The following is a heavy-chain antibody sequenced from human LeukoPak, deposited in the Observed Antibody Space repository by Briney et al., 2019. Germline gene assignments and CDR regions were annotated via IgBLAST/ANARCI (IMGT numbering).Heavy chain of an antibody. CDR3: ARGTAQTVNTYAFDM. CDR1: GGSISSYY. Sequence: APETLSLTCTVSGGSISSYYWSWIRQPPGKGLDWIGYVYYSGSTNYNPSLKSRVIISVDTSKNQFFLNLISVTAADTAVYYCARGTAQTVNTYAFDMWGHGTMVTVSS. V-gene: IGHV4-59*01. D-gene: IGHD4-17*01. CDR2: VYYSGST. J-gene: IGHJ3*02.